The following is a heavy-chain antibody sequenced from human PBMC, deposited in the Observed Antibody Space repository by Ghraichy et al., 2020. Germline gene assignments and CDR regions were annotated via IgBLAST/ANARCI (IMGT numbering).Heavy chain of an antibody. CDR3: ARDHERYYYGSEGWFDP. CDR2: IKQDGSEK. Sequence: GGSLRLSCAASGFTFSSYWMSWVRQAPGKGLEWVANIKQDGSEKYYVDSVKGRFTISRDNAKNSLYLQMNSLRAEDTAVYYCARDHERYYYGSEGWFDPWGQGTLVTVSS. J-gene: IGHJ5*02. D-gene: IGHD3-10*01. V-gene: IGHV3-7*01. CDR1: GFTFSSYW.